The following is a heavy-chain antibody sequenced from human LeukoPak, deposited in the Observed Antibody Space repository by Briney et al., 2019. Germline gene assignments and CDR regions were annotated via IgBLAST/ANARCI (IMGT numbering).Heavy chain of an antibody. CDR2: IGKAGDT. D-gene: IGHD3-16*01. Sequence: PGGSLRLSCAASGFTFSSSDFHWVRQATGKGLEWVSAIGKAGDTYYLASVKGRFTIYRENAKNDLYLQMNSLRVGETAVYYCARRNWGACDIWGQGKVDSVFS. V-gene: IGHV3-13*04. CDR3: ARRNWGACDI. J-gene: IGHJ3*02. CDR1: GFTFSSSD.